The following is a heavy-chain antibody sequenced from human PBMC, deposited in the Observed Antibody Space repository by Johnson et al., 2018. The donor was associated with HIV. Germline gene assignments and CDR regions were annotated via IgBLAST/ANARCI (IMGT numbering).Heavy chain of an antibody. CDR1: GFTFSTYW. Sequence: VQLVESGGGLVQPGGSLRLSCAASGFTFSTYWMSWVRQAPGKGLEWVANIKQDGSEKYYVDSVQGRFTICRDNSKNTLYLQMNSLRPEDTSVYYCARSGRPLVVVTAYDAFDVWGQGTMVTVSS. J-gene: IGHJ3*01. CDR2: IKQDGSEK. CDR3: ARSGRPLVVVTAYDAFDV. D-gene: IGHD2-15*01. V-gene: IGHV3-7*01.